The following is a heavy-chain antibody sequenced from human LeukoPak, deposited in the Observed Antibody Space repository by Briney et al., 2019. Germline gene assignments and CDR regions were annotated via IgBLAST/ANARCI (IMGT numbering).Heavy chain of an antibody. CDR2: MNPNSGIT. D-gene: IGHD3-9*01. Sequence: GASVKVSCKASGYTFTSYDINWVRQATGQGLEWMGWMNPNSGITGYAQKFQGRVTMTRNTSISTAYMELSSLRSEDTAVYYCARGLNYDILTGFGRNWFDPWGQGTLVTVSS. CDR1: GYTFTSYD. CDR3: ARGLNYDILTGFGRNWFDP. J-gene: IGHJ5*02. V-gene: IGHV1-8*01.